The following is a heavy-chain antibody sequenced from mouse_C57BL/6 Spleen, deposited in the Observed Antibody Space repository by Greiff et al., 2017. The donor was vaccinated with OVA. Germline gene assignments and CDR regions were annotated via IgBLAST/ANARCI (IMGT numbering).Heavy chain of an antibody. CDR3: ARASIYYDYDVLAY. D-gene: IGHD2-4*01. V-gene: IGHV1-26*01. CDR2: INPNSGGT. CDR1: GYTFTDYY. Sequence: EVQLQQSGPELVKPGASVKISCKASGYTFTDYYMNWVKQSHGKSLEWIGDINPNSGGTSYNQKFKGKATLTVDKSSSTAYMELRSLTSEDSAVYYCARASIYYDYDVLAYWGQGTLVTVSA. J-gene: IGHJ3*01.